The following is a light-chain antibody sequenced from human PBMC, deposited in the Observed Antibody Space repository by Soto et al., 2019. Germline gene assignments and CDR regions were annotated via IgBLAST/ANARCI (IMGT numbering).Light chain of an antibody. Sequence: QLVLTQSPSASASLGASVKLTCTLSSGHSNYAIAWHQQQPEMGPRYLMKVNSGGSHIKGDGIPDRFSGSSSGAERYLFISSLQSEDEADYYCQTWGTGSAIVVFGGGTQLTVL. CDR1: SGHSNYA. J-gene: IGLJ7*01. CDR2: VNSGGSH. V-gene: IGLV4-69*01. CDR3: QTWGTGSAIVV.